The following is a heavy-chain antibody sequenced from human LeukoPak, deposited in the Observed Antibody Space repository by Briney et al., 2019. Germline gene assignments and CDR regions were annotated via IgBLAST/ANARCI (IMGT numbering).Heavy chain of an antibody. CDR1: GFTVSGYG. V-gene: IGHV3-30*03. J-gene: IGHJ4*02. CDR3: ARDRSNSWTSDY. Sequence: GGSLRLSCAASGFTVSGYGMHWVRQAPGKGLEWMAVISYDGSHIYYADSVKGRFTISRDSSKNTLYLQMNSLRTDDTAVYYCARDRSNSWTSDYWGQGTLVTVSS. D-gene: IGHD6-13*01. CDR2: ISYDGSHI.